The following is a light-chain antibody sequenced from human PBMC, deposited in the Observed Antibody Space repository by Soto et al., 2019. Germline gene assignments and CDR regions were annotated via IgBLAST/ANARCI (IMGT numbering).Light chain of an antibody. Sequence: QSVLTQPASVSGSPGLSITISCTGTSSDVGGYNYVSWYQQHPGKAPKLLIYEVGNRPSGVSNRFSGSKSGNTSSLPISELQACPGAYYSCSLYSTGTPYV. CDR2: EVG. CDR1: SSDVGGYNY. CDR3: SLYSTGTPYV. J-gene: IGLJ1*01. V-gene: IGLV2-14*01.